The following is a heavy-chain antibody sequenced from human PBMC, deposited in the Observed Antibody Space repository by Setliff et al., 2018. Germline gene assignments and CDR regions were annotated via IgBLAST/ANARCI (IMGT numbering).Heavy chain of an antibody. D-gene: IGHD4-4*01. CDR2: IYYSGST. Sequence: PSETLSLTCTVSGASISSSRDYWGWVRQPPGKGLEWIGSIYYSGSTYYNPSLKSRVTMSVDASKNQVSLKMTSVTAEDTAVYYCAKVDTDYIMTRVNTWQYYFYMDVWGRGTTVTVSS. J-gene: IGHJ6*03. CDR3: AKVDTDYIMTRVNTWQYYFYMDV. V-gene: IGHV4-39*01. CDR1: GASISSSRDY.